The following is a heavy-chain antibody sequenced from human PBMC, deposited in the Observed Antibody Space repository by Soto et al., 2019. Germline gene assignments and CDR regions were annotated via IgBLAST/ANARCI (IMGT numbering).Heavy chain of an antibody. Sequence: SVKVSCKASGGTFSSYAISWVRQAPGQGLEWMGGIIPIFGTANYAQKFQGRVTITADESTSTAYMELSSLRSEDTAVYYCARSSGYYSDFDYWGQGTLVTVSS. CDR1: GGTFSSYA. D-gene: IGHD3-22*01. J-gene: IGHJ4*02. CDR3: ARSSGYYSDFDY. CDR2: IIPIFGTA. V-gene: IGHV1-69*13.